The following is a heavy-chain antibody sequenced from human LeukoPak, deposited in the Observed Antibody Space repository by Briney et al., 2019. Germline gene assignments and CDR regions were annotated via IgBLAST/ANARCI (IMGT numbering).Heavy chain of an antibody. J-gene: IGHJ5*02. Sequence: PSETLSLTCTVSGGSISSGDYYWSWIRQPPGKGLEWIGYIYYSGSTNYNPSLKSRVTISVDTSKNQFSLKLSSVTAADTAVYYCARLGAVITFGGVIVRWFDPWGQGTLVTVSS. CDR3: ARLGAVITFGGVIVRWFDP. CDR1: GGSISSGDYY. V-gene: IGHV4-61*08. D-gene: IGHD3-16*02. CDR2: IYYSGST.